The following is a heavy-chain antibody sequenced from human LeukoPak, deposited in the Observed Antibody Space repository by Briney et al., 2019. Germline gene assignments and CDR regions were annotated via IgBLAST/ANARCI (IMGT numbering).Heavy chain of an antibody. J-gene: IGHJ4*02. CDR2: IIPILGIA. CDR3: ARSERNYYDSSGPPNY. CDR1: GGTFSSYA. D-gene: IGHD3-22*01. Sequence: SGKVSCKASGGTFSSYAISWVRQAPGQGLEWMGRIIPILGIANYAQKFQGRVTITADKSTSTAYMELSSLRSEDTAVYYCARSERNYYDSSGPPNYWGQGTLVTVSS. V-gene: IGHV1-69*04.